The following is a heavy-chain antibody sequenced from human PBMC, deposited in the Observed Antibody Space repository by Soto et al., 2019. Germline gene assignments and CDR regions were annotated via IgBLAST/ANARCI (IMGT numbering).Heavy chain of an antibody. CDR3: AREQALYYGMDV. J-gene: IGHJ6*02. Sequence: ASVKVSCKASGGTFSSYAISWVREAPGQGLEWMGGIIPIFGTANYAQKFQGRVTNTADKSTSTAYMELSSLRSEDTAVYYCAREQALYYGMDVWGQGTTVTVSS. CDR2: IIPIFGTA. CDR1: GGTFSSYA. V-gene: IGHV1-69*06.